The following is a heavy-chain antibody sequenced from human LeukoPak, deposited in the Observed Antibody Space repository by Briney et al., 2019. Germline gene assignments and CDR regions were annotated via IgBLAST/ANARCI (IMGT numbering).Heavy chain of an antibody. Sequence: GGSLRLSCAASGFTFDDYGMSWVRQAPGKGLEWVSGINWNGGSTGYADSVKGRFTISRDNAKNSLYLQMNSLRAEDTAVYYCARDLYYYDSSGYYLYWGQGTLVTVSS. D-gene: IGHD3-22*01. J-gene: IGHJ4*02. V-gene: IGHV3-20*04. CDR1: GFTFDDYG. CDR2: INWNGGST. CDR3: ARDLYYYDSSGYYLY.